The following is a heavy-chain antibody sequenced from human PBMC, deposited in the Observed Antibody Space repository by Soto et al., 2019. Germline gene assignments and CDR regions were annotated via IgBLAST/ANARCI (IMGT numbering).Heavy chain of an antibody. D-gene: IGHD2-15*01. J-gene: IGHJ4*02. CDR3: VRRGPGLATLPRGANYFDY. CDR1: GGSISSSNYH. V-gene: IGHV4-39*01. CDR2: ISFGGST. Sequence: SETLSLTCSVSGGSISSSNYHWGWIRQPPGKGLEWIGTISFGGSTYHTPSLNSRLTISVDPSKSQFSLRLSSVTASDTAIYYCVRRGPGLATLPRGANYFDYWGPGTLVTVSS.